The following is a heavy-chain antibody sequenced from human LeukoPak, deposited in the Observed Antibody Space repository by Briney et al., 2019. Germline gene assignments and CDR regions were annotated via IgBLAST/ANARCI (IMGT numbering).Heavy chain of an antibody. CDR3: ARDKTYSSGYYHYYYMDV. J-gene: IGHJ6*03. D-gene: IGHD3-22*01. CDR2: INPNSGGT. V-gene: IGHV1-2*02. Sequence: ASVKVSCKASGYTFTGYYMHWVRQAPGQGLEWMGWINPNSGGTNYAQKSQGRVTMTRDTSISTAYMELSRLRSDDTAVYYCARDKTYSSGYYHYYYMDVWGKGTTVTVSS. CDR1: GYTFTGYY.